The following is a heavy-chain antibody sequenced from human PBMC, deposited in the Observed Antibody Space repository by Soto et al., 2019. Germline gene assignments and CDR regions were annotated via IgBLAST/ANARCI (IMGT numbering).Heavy chain of an antibody. D-gene: IGHD3-10*01. CDR1: GFTFSSYA. V-gene: IGHV3-64D*06. J-gene: IGHJ6*02. CDR2: ISSNGGST. Sequence: GGSLRLSCSASGFTFSSYAMHWVRQAPGKGLEYVSAISSNGGSTYYADSVKGRFTISRDNSKNTLYLQMSSLRAEDTAVYYCVKSNLWFGGRLNYYYGMDVWGQGTTVTVSS. CDR3: VKSNLWFGGRLNYYYGMDV.